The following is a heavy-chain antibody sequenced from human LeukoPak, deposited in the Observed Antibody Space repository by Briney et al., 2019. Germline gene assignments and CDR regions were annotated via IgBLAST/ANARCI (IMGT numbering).Heavy chain of an antibody. CDR1: GFTFSNAW. CDR2: IKSKTDGGTT. Sequence: PGGSLRLSCAASGFTFSNAWMSWVRQAPGKGLEWVGRIKSKTDGGTTDYAAPVKGRLTISSDDSKNTLYLQMNSLKTEDTAVYYCTTTNVVATISPDYWGQGTLVTVSS. J-gene: IGHJ4*02. CDR3: TTTNVVATISPDY. D-gene: IGHD5-12*01. V-gene: IGHV3-15*01.